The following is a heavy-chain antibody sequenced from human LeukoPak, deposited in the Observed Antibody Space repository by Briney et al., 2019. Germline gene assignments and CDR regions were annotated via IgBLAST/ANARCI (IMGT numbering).Heavy chain of an antibody. Sequence: GGSLRLSCAASGFTFSDYYMSWIRQAPGKGLEWVSYISSSGSTIYYADSVKGRFTISRDNAKNSLYLQMNSLRAEDTAVYYCARSTRWLRPAAVGGYWGQGTLVTVSS. CDR1: GFTFSDYY. CDR2: ISSSGSTI. J-gene: IGHJ4*02. CDR3: ARSTRWLRPAAVGGY. D-gene: IGHD5-12*01. V-gene: IGHV3-11*01.